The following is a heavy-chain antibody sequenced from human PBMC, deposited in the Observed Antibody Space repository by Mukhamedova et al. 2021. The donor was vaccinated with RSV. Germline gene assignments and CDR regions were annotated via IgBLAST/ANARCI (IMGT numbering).Heavy chain of an antibody. CDR3: TTDSGQYIWGDIHY. D-gene: IGHD3-16*01. J-gene: IGHJ4*02. Sequence: GRFTISRDDLKNTLYLQMNSLNTEDTAVYYCTTDSGQYIWGDIHYWGQGTLVTVSS. V-gene: IGHV3-15*01.